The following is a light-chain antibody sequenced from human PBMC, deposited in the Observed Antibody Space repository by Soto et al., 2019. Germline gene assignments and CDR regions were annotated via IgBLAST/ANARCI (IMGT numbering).Light chain of an antibody. CDR1: QSVDKF. Sequence: EVELTQSPATLSLSPGETATLSCRASQSVDKFLAWYQQRPGQPPRLLIFDSSNRATGIPARFSGSGSGTDFTLTISSLEPEDFAVYYCQQYGSSPVFGQGTRLEIK. CDR2: DSS. CDR3: QQYGSSPV. V-gene: IGKV3-11*01. J-gene: IGKJ5*01.